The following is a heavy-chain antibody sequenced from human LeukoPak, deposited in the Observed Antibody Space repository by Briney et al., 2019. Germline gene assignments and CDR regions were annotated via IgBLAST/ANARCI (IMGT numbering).Heavy chain of an antibody. CDR3: ARVRIAAAGLYYYGMDV. CDR2: INSDGSST. D-gene: IGHD6-13*01. V-gene: IGHV3-74*01. Sequence: GGSLRLSCAASGFTFSSYWMHWVRQAPGKGLVWVSRINSDGSSTSYADSVKGRFTISRDNAKNTLYLQMNSLRAEDTAVYYCARVRIAAAGLYYYGMDVWGQGTTVTVSS. CDR1: GFTFSSYW. J-gene: IGHJ6*02.